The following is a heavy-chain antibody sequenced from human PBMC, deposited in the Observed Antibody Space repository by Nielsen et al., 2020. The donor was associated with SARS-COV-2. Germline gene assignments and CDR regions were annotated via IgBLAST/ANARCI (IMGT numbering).Heavy chain of an antibody. Sequence: PGKGLEWIGYIYYSGSTNYNPSLKSRVTISVDTSKNQFSLKLSSVTAADTAVYYCARALKLRFLEWLLDYWGQGTLVTVSS. D-gene: IGHD3-3*01. J-gene: IGHJ4*02. CDR2: IYYSGST. V-gene: IGHV4-59*13. CDR3: ARALKLRFLEWLLDY.